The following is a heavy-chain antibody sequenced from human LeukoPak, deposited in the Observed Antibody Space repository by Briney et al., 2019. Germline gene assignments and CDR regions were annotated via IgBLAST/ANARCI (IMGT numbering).Heavy chain of an antibody. CDR2: IPYDGSNE. CDR3: AGADS. CDR1: GFAFSHYV. Sequence: PGGSLRLSCVASGFAFSHYVMYWVRQAPGKGLEWVAAIPYDGSNEYYADSVKGRFTISRDNSKNTLYLQMNSLRVEDTAVYYCAGADSWGQGSLVTVSS. J-gene: IGHJ4*02. V-gene: IGHV3-30-3*01.